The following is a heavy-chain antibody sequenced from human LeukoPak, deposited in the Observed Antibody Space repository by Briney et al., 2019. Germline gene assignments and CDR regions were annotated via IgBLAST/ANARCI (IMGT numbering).Heavy chain of an antibody. J-gene: IGHJ4*02. Sequence: GGSLRLSCAASGFTFRNYWMSWVRQAPGKGLEWVANIRQDGGEIYYVDSVKGRFTISRDNAKNSLFLQMNSLRAEDSAVYYCTRDKVVGATTLDYWGQGTLVTVSS. CDR1: GFTFRNYW. D-gene: IGHD1-26*01. CDR3: TRDKVVGATTLDY. CDR2: IRQDGGEI. V-gene: IGHV3-7*01.